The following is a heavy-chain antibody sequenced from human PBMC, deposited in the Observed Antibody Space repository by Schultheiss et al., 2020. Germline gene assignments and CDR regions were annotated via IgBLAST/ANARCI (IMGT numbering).Heavy chain of an antibody. Sequence: SETLSLTCTVSGGSISSGDYYWSWIRQPPGKGLEWIGSIYSSGSTNYNPSLKSRVTISVDTSKNQFSLKLSSVTAADTAVYYCARHNWDWGFDYWGQGTLVTVSS. D-gene: IGHD1-7*01. V-gene: IGHV4-61*08. CDR3: ARHNWDWGFDY. CDR1: GGSISSGDYY. CDR2: IYSSGST. J-gene: IGHJ4*02.